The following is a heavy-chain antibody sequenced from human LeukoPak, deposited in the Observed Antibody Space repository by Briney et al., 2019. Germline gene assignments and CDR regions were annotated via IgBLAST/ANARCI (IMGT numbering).Heavy chain of an antibody. D-gene: IGHD2-15*01. Sequence: SETLSLTCTVSAGSTRSGAYYWSWIRQPPGKGLEWIGYIYYSGSTYYNPSLKIRVTISVDTSKNQFSLKLSSVTAADTAVYYCARDSGSGLDYWGQGTLVTVSS. CDR1: AGSTRSGAYY. CDR2: IYYSGST. V-gene: IGHV4-30-4*08. J-gene: IGHJ4*02. CDR3: ARDSGSGLDY.